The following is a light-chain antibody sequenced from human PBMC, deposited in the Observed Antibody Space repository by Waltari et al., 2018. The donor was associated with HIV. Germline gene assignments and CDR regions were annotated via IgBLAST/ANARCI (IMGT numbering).Light chain of an antibody. J-gene: IGLJ2*01. V-gene: IGLV7-46*01. Sequence: QAVVTQDPSMTVSSGGTVTLTCPSSTGTVPSGHCPNWFQRRPGQAPKTLLYDTSNRHSWTPARFSGSLLGGKAALTVSGAQFEDEADYFCLLSFNGVVVFGGGTSLTVL. CDR2: DTS. CDR1: TGTVPSGHC. CDR3: LLSFNGVVV.